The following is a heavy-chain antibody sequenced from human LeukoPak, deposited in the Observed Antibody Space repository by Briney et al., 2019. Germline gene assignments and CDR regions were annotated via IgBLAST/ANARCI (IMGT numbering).Heavy chain of an antibody. CDR1: EFIFSDYW. J-gene: IGHJ5*01. Sequence: GGSLRLSCVASEFIFSDYWMSWVRQARGKGLEWVANKKQGGREGIYVGSVEGRFALSRDDAKSTLYLQMNSLSGDDTAVYYCARDNGGWFDSWGRGTLVTVSS. CDR2: KKQGGREG. V-gene: IGHV3-7*03. CDR3: ARDNGGWFDS. D-gene: IGHD3-10*01.